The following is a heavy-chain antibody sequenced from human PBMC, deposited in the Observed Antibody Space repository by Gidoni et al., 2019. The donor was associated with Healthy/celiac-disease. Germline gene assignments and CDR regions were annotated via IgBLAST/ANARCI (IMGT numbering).Heavy chain of an antibody. CDR1: GFPFSSYA. V-gene: IGHV3-23*01. J-gene: IGHJ6*03. Sequence: EVQLLESGGGLVQPGGSLRLSCAASGFPFSSYAMSWVRQAPGKGLEWVSAISGSGGSTYYADAVKGRFTSSRDNSKNTLYLQMNSLRAEDTAVYYCAKEGGVTRQRMDVWGKGTTVTVSS. CDR3: AKEGGVTRQRMDV. D-gene: IGHD3-16*01. CDR2: ISGSGGST.